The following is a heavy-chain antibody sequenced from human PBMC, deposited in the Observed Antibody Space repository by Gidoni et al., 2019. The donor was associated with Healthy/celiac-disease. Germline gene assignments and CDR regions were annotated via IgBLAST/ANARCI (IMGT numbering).Heavy chain of an antibody. V-gene: IGHV4-61*01. CDR1: GGSVSSGSYY. CDR2: LYYSGST. Sequence: QVQLQESGPGLVKPSETLSLTCTVSGGSVSSGSYYWSWIRQPQGKGRGWIGYLYYSGSTHYIPSLKSRVTISVDTSKNQFSLKLSSVTAADTAVYYCARGLITFGGVIVVNWFDPWGQGTLVTVSS. J-gene: IGHJ5*02. D-gene: IGHD3-16*02. CDR3: ARGLITFGGVIVVNWFDP.